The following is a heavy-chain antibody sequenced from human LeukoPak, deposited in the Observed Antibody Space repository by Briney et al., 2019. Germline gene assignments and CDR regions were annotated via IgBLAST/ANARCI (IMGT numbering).Heavy chain of an antibody. Sequence: GGSLRLSCAASGFTVSSNYMSWVRQAPGKGLEWVSVIYSGGSTYYADSVKGRFTISRDNSKNTLHLQMNSLRAEDTAVYYCARDRYYYDSSGYSRTDAFDIWGQGTMVTVSS. CDR1: GFTVSSNY. CDR3: ARDRYYYDSSGYSRTDAFDI. J-gene: IGHJ3*02. V-gene: IGHV3-66*01. CDR2: IYSGGST. D-gene: IGHD3-22*01.